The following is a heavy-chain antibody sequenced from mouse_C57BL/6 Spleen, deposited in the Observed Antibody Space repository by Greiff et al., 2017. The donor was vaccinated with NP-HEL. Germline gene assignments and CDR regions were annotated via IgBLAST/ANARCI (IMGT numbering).Heavy chain of an antibody. CDR1: GYSFTGYY. V-gene: IGHV1-42*01. J-gene: IGHJ4*01. CDR3: ARYRITTVVATDYAMDY. CDR2: INPSTGGT. Sequence: VQLQQSGPELVKPGASVKISCKASGYSFTGYYMNWVKQSPEKSLEWIGEINPSTGGTTYNQKFKAKATLTVDKSSSTAYMQLKSLTSEDSAVYYWARYRITTVVATDYAMDYWGQGTSVTVSS. D-gene: IGHD1-1*01.